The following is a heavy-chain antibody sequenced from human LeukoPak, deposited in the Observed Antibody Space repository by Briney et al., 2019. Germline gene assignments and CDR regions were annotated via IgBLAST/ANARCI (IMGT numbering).Heavy chain of an antibody. Sequence: SETLPLTCTVSGGSISSYYWSWIRQPPGKGLEWIGYIYYSGSTNYNPSLKSRVTISVDTSKNQFSLKLSSVTAADTAVYYCARIWDDYFDYWGQGTLVTVSS. CDR3: ARIWDDYFDY. CDR2: IYYSGST. D-gene: IGHD1-26*01. V-gene: IGHV4-59*12. J-gene: IGHJ4*02. CDR1: GGSISSYY.